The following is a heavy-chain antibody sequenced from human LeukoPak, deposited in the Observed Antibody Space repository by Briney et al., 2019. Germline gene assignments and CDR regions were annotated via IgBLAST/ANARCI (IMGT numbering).Heavy chain of an antibody. CDR3: ARGSRDSHDEFYYYMDV. V-gene: IGHV1-69*05. CDR2: FFQISDTP. J-gene: IGHJ6*03. Sequence: ASVTVSCKGSGGTFTNYPITWVRQAPGQGLEWMGGFFQISDTPKYAQIFQGRVTITTDESTNTAFMELSRLRSEDTAVYYCARGSRDSHDEFYYYMDVWGQGTTVTVSS. CDR1: GGTFTNYP. D-gene: IGHD2-21*02.